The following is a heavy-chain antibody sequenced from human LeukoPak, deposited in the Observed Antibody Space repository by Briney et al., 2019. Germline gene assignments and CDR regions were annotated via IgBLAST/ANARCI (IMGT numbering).Heavy chain of an antibody. Sequence: SETLSLTCTVSGGSISSSSYYWGWIRQPPGKGLEWIGSIYYSGSTYYDPSLKSRVTISVDTSKNQFSLKLSSVTAADTAVYYCARRARYCSGGSCNYGVWFDPWGQGTLVTVSS. D-gene: IGHD2-15*01. V-gene: IGHV4-39*01. CDR1: GGSISSSSYY. CDR3: ARRARYCSGGSCNYGVWFDP. J-gene: IGHJ5*02. CDR2: IYYSGST.